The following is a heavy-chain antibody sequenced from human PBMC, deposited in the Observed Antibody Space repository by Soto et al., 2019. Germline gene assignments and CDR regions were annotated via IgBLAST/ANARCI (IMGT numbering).Heavy chain of an antibody. D-gene: IGHD3-10*01. J-gene: IGHJ4*02. CDR3: ARESYGSGSPTLDY. Sequence: SETLSLTCTVPGGSISGYYWSWIRQSPGKGLEWIGEINHSGSTNYNPSLKSRVTISVDTSKNQFSLKLSSVTAADTAVYYCARESYGSGSPTLDYWGQGTLVTVSS. CDR1: GGSISGYY. CDR2: INHSGST. V-gene: IGHV4-34*01.